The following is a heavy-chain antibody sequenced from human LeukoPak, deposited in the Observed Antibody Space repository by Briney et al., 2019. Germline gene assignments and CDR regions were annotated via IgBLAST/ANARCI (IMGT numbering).Heavy chain of an antibody. CDR3: ARGRGYSYGFCWFDP. V-gene: IGHV4-34*01. D-gene: IGHD5-18*01. CDR1: GGSFSGYY. J-gene: IGHJ5*02. CDR2: INHSGST. Sequence: KPSETLSLTCAVYGGSFSGYYWSWIRQPPGKGLEWIGEINHSGSTNYNPSLKSRVTISVDTSKNQFSLKLSSVTAADTAVYYCARGRGYSYGFCWFDPWGREPWSPSPQ.